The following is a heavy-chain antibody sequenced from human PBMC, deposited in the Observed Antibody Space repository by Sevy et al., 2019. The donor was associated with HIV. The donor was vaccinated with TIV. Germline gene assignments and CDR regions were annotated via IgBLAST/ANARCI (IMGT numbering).Heavy chain of an antibody. CDR3: ARKYDSSGYFDY. J-gene: IGHJ4*02. Sequence: GGSLRLSCAASGFTFSNYVMNWVRQAPGKGLEWVSGISGSGGSGTKTNYADSVKGRFTISRDDSKNSLFLQLNSLRAEDTAIYYCARKYDSSGYFDYWGQRTLVTVSS. CDR2: ISGSGGSGTKT. D-gene: IGHD3-22*01. V-gene: IGHV3-23*01. CDR1: GFTFSNYV.